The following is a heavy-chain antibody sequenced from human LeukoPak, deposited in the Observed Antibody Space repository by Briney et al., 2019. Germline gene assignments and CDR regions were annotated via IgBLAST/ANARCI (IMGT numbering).Heavy chain of an antibody. D-gene: IGHD4-23*01. V-gene: IGHV4-34*01. CDR2: INHSGST. CDR1: GGSFSGYY. J-gene: IGHJ4*02. Sequence: SETLSLTCAVYGGSFSGYYWSWIRQPPGKGLERIGEINHSGSTNYNPSLKSRVTISVDTSKNQFSLKLSSVTAADTAVYYCARRVTPVSFDYWGQGTLVTVSS. CDR3: ARRVTPVSFDY.